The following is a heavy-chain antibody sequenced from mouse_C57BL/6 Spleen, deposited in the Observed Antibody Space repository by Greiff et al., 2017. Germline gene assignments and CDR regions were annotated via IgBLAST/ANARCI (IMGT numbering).Heavy chain of an antibody. Sequence: EVKLMESGGDLVKPGGSLKLSCAASGFTFSSYGMSWVRQTPDKRLEWVATISSGGSYTYYPDSVKGRFTISRDNAKNTLYLQMSSLKSEDTAMYYCASGGGSSLFDYWGQGTTLTVSS. V-gene: IGHV5-6*01. J-gene: IGHJ2*01. D-gene: IGHD1-1*01. CDR1: GFTFSSYG. CDR3: ASGGGSSLFDY. CDR2: ISSGGSYT.